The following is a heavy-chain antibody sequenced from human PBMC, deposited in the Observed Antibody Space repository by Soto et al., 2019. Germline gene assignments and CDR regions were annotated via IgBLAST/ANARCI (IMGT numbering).Heavy chain of an antibody. CDR3: GRGGNPDHSSVMTV. J-gene: IGHJ6*04. CDR2: INPSGGST. CDR1: GYTFTSYY. D-gene: IGHD4-4*01. V-gene: IGHV1-46*01. Sequence: ASVKVSCKASGYTFTSYYMHWVRQAPGQGLEWMGIINPSGGSTSYAQKFQGRVTFTADESTSTAYMELSSLRSEDTAVYYCGRGGNPDHSSVMTVGGNGTTVPVSP.